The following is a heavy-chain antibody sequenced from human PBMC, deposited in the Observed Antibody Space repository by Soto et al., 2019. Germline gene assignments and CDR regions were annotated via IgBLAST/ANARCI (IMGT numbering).Heavy chain of an antibody. J-gene: IGHJ6*01. CDR2: ISYDGSNK. CDR1: GCTFSSYG. Sequence: GGSLRLSCAASGCTFSSYGMHWVRQAPGKGLEWVAVISYDGSNKYYADSVKGRFTISRDNSKNTLYLQMNSLRAEATAVYYCAKDEETFDYYYGMDVWGQGTTVTVSS. CDR3: AKDEETFDYYYGMDV. V-gene: IGHV3-30*18.